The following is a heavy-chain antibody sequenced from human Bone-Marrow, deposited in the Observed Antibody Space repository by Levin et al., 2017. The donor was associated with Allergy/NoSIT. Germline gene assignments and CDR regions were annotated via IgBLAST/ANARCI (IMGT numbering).Heavy chain of an antibody. J-gene: IGHJ4*02. Sequence: SCAVSGLTFTNAWMNWVRQAPGKGLEWVGLIKTNADGGTIDYAAPVKGRFTISRDDSNNTLYLQMNSLKTEDTAVYYCTSGDFDFWSGYYSFEYWGQGTLVTVSS. V-gene: IGHV3-15*01. CDR1: GLTFTNAW. CDR2: IKTNADGGTI. D-gene: IGHD3-3*01. CDR3: TSGDFDFWSGYYSFEY.